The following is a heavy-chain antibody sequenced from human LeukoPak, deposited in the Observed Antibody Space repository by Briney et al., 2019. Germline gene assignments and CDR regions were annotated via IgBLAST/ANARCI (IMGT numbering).Heavy chain of an antibody. CDR3: AKGSVRGSSWYLGDNWFDP. V-gene: IGHV3-9*01. J-gene: IGHJ5*02. CDR1: GFTFDDYA. D-gene: IGHD6-13*01. CDR2: ISWNSGSI. Sequence: GRSLRLSCAASGFTFDDYAMHWVRQAPGKGLEWVSGISWNSGSIGYADSVKGRFTISRDNAKNSLYLQMNSLRAEDTALYYCAKGSVRGSSWYLGDNWFDPWGQGTLVTVSS.